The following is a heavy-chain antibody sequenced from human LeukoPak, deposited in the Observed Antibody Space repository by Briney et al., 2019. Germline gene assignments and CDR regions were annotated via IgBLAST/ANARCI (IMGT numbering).Heavy chain of an antibody. CDR3: ATLMDFYDSNCYHQGGD. V-gene: IGHV3-7*03. CDR1: GFTFSAYW. D-gene: IGHD3-22*01. Sequence: GGSLRLSCAASGFTFSAYWMSWVRQAPGKGLEWVANIKEDGTNKNYVDSVKGRFTISRDNAKNSLYLQMNRLRGGDTGVYYCATLMDFYDSNCYHQGGDWGQGTLVTVSS. J-gene: IGHJ4*02. CDR2: IKEDGTNK.